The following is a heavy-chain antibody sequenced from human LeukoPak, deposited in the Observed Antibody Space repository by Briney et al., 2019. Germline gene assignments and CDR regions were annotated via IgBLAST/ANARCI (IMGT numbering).Heavy chain of an antibody. CDR1: GFTFSSYW. CDR2: IKQDGSEK. CDR3: ARDFAIVVGATDY. Sequence: GGSLRLSCAASGFTFSSYWMTWVRQAPGKELEWVANIKQDGSEKFYVDSVKGRFTISRDNAKSSLYLQMNSLRVEDTAVYYCARDFAIVVGATDYWGQGTLVTVSS. J-gene: IGHJ4*02. V-gene: IGHV3-7*01. D-gene: IGHD1-26*01.